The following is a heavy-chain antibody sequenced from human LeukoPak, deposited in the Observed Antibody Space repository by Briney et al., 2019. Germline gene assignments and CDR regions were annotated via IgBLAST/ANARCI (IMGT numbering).Heavy chain of an antibody. J-gene: IGHJ3*02. D-gene: IGHD1-26*01. Sequence: GGSLRLSCAASGFTFSSYAMHWVRQAPGKGLEWVAVISYDGSNKYYADSVKGRFTISRDNSKNTLYLQMNSLRAEDTAVCYCAREGREWELLDAFDIWGQGTMVTVSS. CDR3: AREGREWELLDAFDI. V-gene: IGHV3-30*04. CDR1: GFTFSSYA. CDR2: ISYDGSNK.